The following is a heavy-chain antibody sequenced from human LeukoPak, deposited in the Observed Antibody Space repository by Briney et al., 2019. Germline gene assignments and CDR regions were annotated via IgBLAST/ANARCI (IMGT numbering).Heavy chain of an antibody. CDR3: ARAPEYSSGWYGMYYFAY. V-gene: IGHV6-1*01. Sequence: SQTLSLTCAISGDSVSSNSAAWNWIRQSPSRGLEWLGRTYYRSKWYNDYAVSVKSRITINPDTSKNQFSLQLNSVTPEDTAVYYCARAPEYSSGWYGMYYFAYCAREPWSPSPQ. CDR2: TYYRSKWYN. CDR1: GDSVSSNSAA. D-gene: IGHD6-19*01. J-gene: IGHJ4*02.